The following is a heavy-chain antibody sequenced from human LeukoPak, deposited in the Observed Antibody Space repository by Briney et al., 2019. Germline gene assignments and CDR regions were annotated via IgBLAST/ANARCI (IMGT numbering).Heavy chain of an antibody. Sequence: GASVKVSCKASGYTFTDYYMYWVRQAPGQGLDWVGWINPTSGATNYAQKLQGRVTMTTETSTSTAYMELRSLRSDDTAVYYCARRQGTTLSFDYWGQGTLVTVSS. D-gene: IGHD1-1*01. J-gene: IGHJ4*02. CDR2: INPTSGAT. CDR1: GYTFTDYY. V-gene: IGHV1-2*02. CDR3: ARRQGTTLSFDY.